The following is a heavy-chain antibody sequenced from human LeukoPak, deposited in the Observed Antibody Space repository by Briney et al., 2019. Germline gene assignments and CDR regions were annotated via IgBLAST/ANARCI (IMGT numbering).Heavy chain of an antibody. CDR1: GFTFRRFA. D-gene: IGHD2-15*01. CDR3: AKSGLNRFDY. J-gene: IGHJ4*02. Sequence: PGGSLRLSCAASGFTFRRFAMDWVRQAPGKGLQWVAFIRFDGSKEDYADAVKGRFTISRDNAKNTLYLQMNSLRAEDTAVYYCAKSGLNRFDYWGQGTLVTVSS. V-gene: IGHV3-30*02. CDR2: IRFDGSKE.